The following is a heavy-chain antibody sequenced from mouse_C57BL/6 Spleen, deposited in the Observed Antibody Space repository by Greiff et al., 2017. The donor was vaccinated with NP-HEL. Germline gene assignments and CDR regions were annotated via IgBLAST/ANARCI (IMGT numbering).Heavy chain of an antibody. V-gene: IGHV4-1*01. CDR1: GIDFSRYW. CDR3: ARQPLIYYAMDY. Sequence: EVKLMESGGGLVQPGGSLKLSCAASGIDFSRYWMSWVRRAPGKGLEWIGEINPDSSTINYAPSLKDKFIISRDNAKNTLYLQMSKVRSEDTALYYCARQPLIYYAMDYWGQGTSVTVSS. J-gene: IGHJ4*01. CDR2: INPDSSTI.